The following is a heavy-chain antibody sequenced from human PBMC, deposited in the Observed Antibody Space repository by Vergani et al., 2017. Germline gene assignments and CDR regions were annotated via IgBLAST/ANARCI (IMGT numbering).Heavy chain of an antibody. D-gene: IGHD6-13*01. Sequence: EVQLVESGGGLVQPGGSLRLSCAASGFTFSSYWMHWVRQAPGKGLVWVSRINSDGSSTSYADSVKGRFTISRDNAKNTLYLQMNSLRAEDTAVYYCARDSFTPYNGYSSSCLGYWGQGTLVTVSS. CDR3: ARDSFTPYNGYSSSCLGY. V-gene: IGHV3-74*01. J-gene: IGHJ4*02. CDR2: INSDGSST. CDR1: GFTFSSYW.